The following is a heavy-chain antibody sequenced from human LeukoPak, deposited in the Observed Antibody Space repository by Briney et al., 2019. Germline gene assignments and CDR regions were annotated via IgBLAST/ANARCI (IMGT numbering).Heavy chain of an antibody. Sequence: SETLSLTCAVYGGSFSGYYWGWIRQPPGKGLQWIGEITHNGYTNYNPALKSRVTISIDTSKNQFSLKVSSVTAADMAIYYCAASGGPINWFDPWGQGTLVTVSS. CDR1: GGSFSGYY. CDR3: AASGGPINWFDP. D-gene: IGHD3-10*01. J-gene: IGHJ5*02. CDR2: ITHNGYT. V-gene: IGHV4-34*01.